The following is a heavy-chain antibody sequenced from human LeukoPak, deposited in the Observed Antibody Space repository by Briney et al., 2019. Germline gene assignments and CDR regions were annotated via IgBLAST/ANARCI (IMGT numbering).Heavy chain of an antibody. CDR1: GFSFSTYN. D-gene: IGHD6-19*01. CDR3: ARARDPYSSGWYPDAFDI. Sequence: GGSVRLSCAASGFSFSTYNMNWVRQAPGKGLEWISFINSRSTTIYYADSVKGRFTISRDNAKNSLYLQMNSLRAEDTAVYYCARARDPYSSGWYPDAFDIWGQGTMVTVSS. CDR2: INSRSTTI. J-gene: IGHJ3*02. V-gene: IGHV3-48*04.